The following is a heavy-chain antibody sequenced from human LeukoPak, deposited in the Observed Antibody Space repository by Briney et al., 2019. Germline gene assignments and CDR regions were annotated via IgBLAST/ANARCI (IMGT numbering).Heavy chain of an antibody. Sequence: ASVKVSCKASGYTFSDYDIIWVRQATGQGLEWMGWMNPNSGNTGYTQNFQGRVTMTRNTSISTAYMDLSSLRSEDTAVYYCARGVKGQQLGYWGQGTLVTVSS. CDR3: ARGVKGQQLGY. J-gene: IGHJ4*02. V-gene: IGHV1-8*01. D-gene: IGHD6-13*01. CDR1: GYTFSDYD. CDR2: MNPNSGNT.